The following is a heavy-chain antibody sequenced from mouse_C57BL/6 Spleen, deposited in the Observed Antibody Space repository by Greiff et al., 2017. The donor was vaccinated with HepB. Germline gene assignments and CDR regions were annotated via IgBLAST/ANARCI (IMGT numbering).Heavy chain of an antibody. CDR2: ISSGGSYT. CDR1: GFTFSSYG. V-gene: IGHV5-6*02. Sequence: DVMLVESGGDLVKPGGSLKLSCAASGFTFSSYGMSWVRQTPDKRLEWVATISSGGSYTYYPDSVKGRFTISRDNAKNTLYLQMSSLKSEDTAMYYCARHEVTTRVGFAYWGQGTLVTVSA. CDR3: ARHEVTTRVGFAY. J-gene: IGHJ3*01. D-gene: IGHD2-2*01.